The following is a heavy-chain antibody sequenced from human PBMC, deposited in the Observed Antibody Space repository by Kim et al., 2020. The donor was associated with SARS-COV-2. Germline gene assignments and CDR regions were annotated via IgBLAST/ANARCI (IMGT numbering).Heavy chain of an antibody. D-gene: IGHD1-1*01. Sequence: GGSLRLSCAASGFTFSSSAMTWVRQAPGKGLEWVSTISASGYNTYYPDSVKGRFTISRDNSKNTMYLQMDSLRAEDTAVYYCAKGGGNNYFDFWGQGIL. J-gene: IGHJ4*02. CDR3: AKGGGNNYFDF. CDR2: ISASGYNT. CDR1: GFTFSSSA. V-gene: IGHV3-23*01.